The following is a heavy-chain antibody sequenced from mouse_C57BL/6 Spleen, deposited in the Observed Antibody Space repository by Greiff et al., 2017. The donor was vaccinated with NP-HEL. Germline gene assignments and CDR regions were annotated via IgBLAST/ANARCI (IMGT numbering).Heavy chain of an antibody. V-gene: IGHV3-6*01. Sequence: EVQLVESGPGLVKPSQSLSLTCSVTGYSITSGYYWNWIRQFPGNKLEWMGYISYDGSNNYNPPLKNRISITRDTSKNQFFLKLNSVTTEDTATYYCASLARGGYFDYWGQGTTLTVSS. CDR2: ISYDGSN. J-gene: IGHJ2*01. CDR1: GYSITSGYY. CDR3: ASLARGGYFDY.